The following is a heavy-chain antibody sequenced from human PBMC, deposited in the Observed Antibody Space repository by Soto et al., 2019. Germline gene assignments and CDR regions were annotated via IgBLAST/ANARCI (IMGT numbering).Heavy chain of an antibody. Sequence: QVQLQESGPGLVEPSGTLSLTCAVSGGSISSNTWWSWVRQPPGKGLEWIGEIYHSGTTNYNPSLKSRGSLSVDKSKNQFSLKVNSLTAADTAVYYCATGGSYGSTTGCLYWYLDLWGRGTQVSV. V-gene: IGHV4-4*02. CDR3: ATGGSYGSTTGCLYWYLDL. J-gene: IGHJ2*01. CDR1: GGSISSNTW. D-gene: IGHD2-2*01. CDR2: IYHSGTT.